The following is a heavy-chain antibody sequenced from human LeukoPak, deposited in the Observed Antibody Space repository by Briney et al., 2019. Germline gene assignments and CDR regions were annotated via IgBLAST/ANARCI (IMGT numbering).Heavy chain of an antibody. CDR2: ISGSSNIM. V-gene: IGHV3-11*01. D-gene: IGHD3-9*01. CDR3: ARGNRNLIY. J-gene: IGHJ4*02. Sequence: PGGSLRLSCAASGFTFSDYYMSWIRQAPGKGLEWVSYISGSSNIMFYADSVKGRFTISRDNAKNSLYLQMNSLRAEDTAIYYCARGNRNLIYWGQGTLATVSS. CDR1: GFTFSDYY.